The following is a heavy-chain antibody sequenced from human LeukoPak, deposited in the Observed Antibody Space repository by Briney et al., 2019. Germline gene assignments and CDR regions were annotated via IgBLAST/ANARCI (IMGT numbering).Heavy chain of an antibody. J-gene: IGHJ4*02. V-gene: IGHV3-74*01. D-gene: IGHD3-22*01. CDR2: INSDGSST. Sequence: GGSLRLSCAASGFTFSSYWMHWVRQAPGKGLVWVSRINSDGSSTSYADSVKGRFTISRDNAKNTLYLQMNSLRAEDTAVYYCARFTNYYDSSGYLTGDFDYWGQGTLVTVSS. CDR3: ARFTNYYDSSGYLTGDFDY. CDR1: GFTFSSYW.